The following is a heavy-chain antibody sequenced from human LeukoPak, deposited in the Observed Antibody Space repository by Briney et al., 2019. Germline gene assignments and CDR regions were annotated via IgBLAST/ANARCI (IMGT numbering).Heavy chain of an antibody. J-gene: IGHJ3*02. CDR1: GGSISSYY. CDR3: ARDTVAATPLGAFDI. Sequence: SETLSLTCTVSGGSISSYYWSWIRQPPGKGLEWIGYIYYSGSTNYNPSLKSRVTISVDTSKNQFSLKLSSVTAADTAVYYCARDTVAATPLGAFDIWGQGTMVTVSS. V-gene: IGHV4-59*12. CDR2: IYYSGST. D-gene: IGHD2-15*01.